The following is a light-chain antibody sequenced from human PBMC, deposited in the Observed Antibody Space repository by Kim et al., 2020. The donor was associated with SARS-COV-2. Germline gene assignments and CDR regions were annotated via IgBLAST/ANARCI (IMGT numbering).Light chain of an antibody. CDR1: NIGSKS. CDR2: YDS. J-gene: IGLJ3*02. V-gene: IGLV3-21*04. Sequence: ALGKTARITCGGNNIGSKSVHWYQKKPGQAPVLVIYYDSDRPSGIPERFSGSSSGNTATLTISRVEAGDEADYYCQVWDSSSDHPVFGGGTQLTVL. CDR3: QVWDSSSDHPV.